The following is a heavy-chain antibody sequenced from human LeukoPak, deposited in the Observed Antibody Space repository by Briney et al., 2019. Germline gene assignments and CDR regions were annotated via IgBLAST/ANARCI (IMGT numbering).Heavy chain of an antibody. J-gene: IGHJ4*02. Sequence: GGSLRLSCAASGFTFSSYGMSWVRQAPGKGLEWVANIKQDGSEKYYVDSVKGRFTISRDNAKNSLYLQNNSLRAEDTAVYYCARERMRVVPAASDYWGQGTLVTVSS. D-gene: IGHD2-2*01. CDR3: ARERMRVVPAASDY. CDR2: IKQDGSEK. CDR1: GFTFSSYG. V-gene: IGHV3-7*01.